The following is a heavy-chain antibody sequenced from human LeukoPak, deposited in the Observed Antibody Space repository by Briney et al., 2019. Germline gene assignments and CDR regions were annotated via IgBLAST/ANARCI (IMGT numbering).Heavy chain of an antibody. J-gene: IGHJ3*02. Sequence: SVKVSCKASGGTFSSYAISWARQAPGQGLEWMGGIIPIFGTANYAQKFQGRVTITTDESTSTAYMELSSLRSEDTAVYYCARDRDSVATRAFDIWGQGTMVTVSS. CDR1: GGTFSSYA. CDR2: IIPIFGTA. V-gene: IGHV1-69*05. D-gene: IGHD2-15*01. CDR3: ARDRDSVATRAFDI.